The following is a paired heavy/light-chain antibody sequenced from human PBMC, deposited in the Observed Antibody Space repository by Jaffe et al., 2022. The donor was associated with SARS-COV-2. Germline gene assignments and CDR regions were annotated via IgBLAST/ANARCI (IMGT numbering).Heavy chain of an antibody. D-gene: IGHD3-22*01. Sequence: EVQLVESGGGLVQSGGSLRLSCAASGFILSGNSMNWVRQAPGKGLEWVSYISEGSSSIYYADSVQGRFTISRDNAKNSLYLQMNSLRDEDTAVYYCARDLNPDTSRIVVATYGMDVWGPGTTVTVSS. V-gene: IGHV3-48*02. J-gene: IGHJ6*02. CDR2: ISEGSSSI. CDR1: GFILSGNS. CDR3: ARDLNPDTSRIVVATYGMDV.
Light chain of an antibody. CDR1: QSISIY. CDR2: TTS. CDR3: QQSYRTPLT. J-gene: IGKJ1*01. Sequence: DIQMTQSPSSLSASVRDRVTITCRASQSISIYLNWYQQKPGRAPKLLIYTTSILQSGVPSRFSGSGSGTDFTLTISSLQPEDFATYYCQQSYRTPLTFGQGTKVEIK. V-gene: IGKV1-39*01.